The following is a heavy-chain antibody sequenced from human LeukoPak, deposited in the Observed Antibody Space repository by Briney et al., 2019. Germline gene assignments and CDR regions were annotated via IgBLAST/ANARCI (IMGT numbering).Heavy chain of an antibody. CDR2: ISSSSSYI. CDR1: GFTFSSYS. J-gene: IGHJ5*02. CDR3: ARDHFDWSYRTNWFDP. Sequence: GGSLRLSCAASGFTFSSYSMNWVRQAPGKGLEWVSSISSSSSYIYYADSVKGRFTISRDNAKNSLYLQMNSLRAEDTAVYYCARDHFDWSYRTNWFDPWGQGTLVTVSS. D-gene: IGHD3-9*01. V-gene: IGHV3-21*01.